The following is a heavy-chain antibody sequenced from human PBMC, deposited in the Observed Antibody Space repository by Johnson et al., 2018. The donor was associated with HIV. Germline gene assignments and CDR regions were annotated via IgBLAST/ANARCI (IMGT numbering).Heavy chain of an antibody. CDR2: ISYDGSNK. CDR1: GFTFSSYA. CDR3: ARDQRGGYSYGDAFDF. D-gene: IGHD5-18*01. J-gene: IGHJ3*01. Sequence: QVQLVESGGGVVQPGRSLRLSCAASGFTFSSYAMHWVRHAPGTGLEWVAVISYDGSNKYYADSVKGRFTISRDNSKNTLYLQMNSLRAEDTAVYYCARDQRGGYSYGDAFDFWGQGTVVTVSS. V-gene: IGHV3-30*04.